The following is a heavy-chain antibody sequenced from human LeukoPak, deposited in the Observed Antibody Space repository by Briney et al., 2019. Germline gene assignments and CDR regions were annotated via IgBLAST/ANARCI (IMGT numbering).Heavy chain of an antibody. Sequence: GGSDRLSCAASGFTFSSYAMSWVRQAPGKGLEWVSSIICIGGSTYYADSVEGRFTISRDNSKNTLYVQMNSLRAEDTAVYYCAKDGGDCSTTSCQGRYFDYWGQGTLVTVSS. D-gene: IGHD2-2*01. CDR1: GFTFSSYA. V-gene: IGHV3-23*01. CDR2: IICIGGST. J-gene: IGHJ4*02. CDR3: AKDGGDCSTTSCQGRYFDY.